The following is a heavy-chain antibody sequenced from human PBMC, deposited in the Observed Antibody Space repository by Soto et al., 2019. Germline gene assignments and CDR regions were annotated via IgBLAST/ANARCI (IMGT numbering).Heavy chain of an antibody. CDR2: IYYSGFT. V-gene: IGHV4-31*03. CDR3: ARSVFP. Sequence: SETLSLTCTVSGGSITGGSISSTTYYWSWIRQHPGKGLEWVGYIYYSGFTYYNPSLKSRVTISVDTSKNQFSLKLSSVTAADTAVYYCARSVFPWGQGTLVTVSS. CDR1: GGSITGGSISSTTYY. J-gene: IGHJ5*02.